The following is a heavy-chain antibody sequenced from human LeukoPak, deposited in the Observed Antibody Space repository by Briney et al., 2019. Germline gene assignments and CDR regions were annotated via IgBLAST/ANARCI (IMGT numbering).Heavy chain of an antibody. CDR3: ARARAPVTRISSFDI. V-gene: IGHV3-53*05. CDR1: GFTVSSNY. Sequence: GGSLRLSCAASGFTVSSNYMSWVRQAPGKGLEWVSVIYSGGSTYYADSVKGRFTISRDNSKNTLYLQMNSLRADNTAVYYCARARAPVTRISSFDIWGQGTMVTVSS. D-gene: IGHD4-17*01. CDR2: IYSGGST. J-gene: IGHJ3*02.